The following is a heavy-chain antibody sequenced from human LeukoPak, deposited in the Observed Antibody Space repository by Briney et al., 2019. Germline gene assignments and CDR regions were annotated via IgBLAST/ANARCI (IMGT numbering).Heavy chain of an antibody. J-gene: IGHJ5*02. Sequence: SETLSLTCTVSGGSISSGSYYWSRIRQPAGKGLEWIGRIYTSGSTNYNPSLKSRVTISVDTSKNQFSLKLSSVTAADTAVYYCARAAGLRGYSTSEWFDPWGQGTLVTVSS. CDR2: IYTSGST. D-gene: IGHD4-11*01. CDR3: ARAAGLRGYSTSEWFDP. V-gene: IGHV4-61*02. CDR1: GGSISSGSYY.